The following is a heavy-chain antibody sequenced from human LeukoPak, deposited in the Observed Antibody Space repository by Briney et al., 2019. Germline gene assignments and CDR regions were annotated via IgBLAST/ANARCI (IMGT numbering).Heavy chain of an antibody. Sequence: SETLSLTCTVSGGSISSGSYYWSWIRQPARKGLEWIGRIYTSGSTNYNPSLKSRVTISLDTSENHFSLKLSSVTAADTAVYYCARVTTDGYYNYWGQGTLVTVSS. CDR2: IYTSGST. CDR1: GGSISSGSYY. V-gene: IGHV4-61*02. D-gene: IGHD3-22*01. J-gene: IGHJ4*02. CDR3: ARVTTDGYYNY.